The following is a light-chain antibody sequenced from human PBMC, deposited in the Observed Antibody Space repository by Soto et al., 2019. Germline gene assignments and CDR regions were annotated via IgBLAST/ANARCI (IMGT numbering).Light chain of an antibody. CDR1: QSVSSSY. CDR3: QQYGSSPTT. J-gene: IGKJ1*01. Sequence: EIVLTQSPGTLSLSPGERATLSCRASQSVSSSYLAWYQQKPGQAPRLLIYGASSRATGIPDRFSGSGSGTDFTLTISRLEPEDFAVYYCQQYGSSPTTFGQRTKV. V-gene: IGKV3-20*01. CDR2: GAS.